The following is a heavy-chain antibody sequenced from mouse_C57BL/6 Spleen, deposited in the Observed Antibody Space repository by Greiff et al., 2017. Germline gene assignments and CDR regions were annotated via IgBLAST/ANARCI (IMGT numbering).Heavy chain of an antibody. CDR3: ARAHYYGSRGAMDY. J-gene: IGHJ4*01. CDR2: INPNNGGT. D-gene: IGHD1-1*01. Sequence: VQLQQSGPELVKPGASVKIPCKASGYTFTDYYMDWVKQSHGKSLEWIGDINPNNGGTIYNQKFKGKATLTVDKSSSTAYMELRSLTSEDTAVYYGARAHYYGSRGAMDYWGQGTSVTVSS. CDR1: GYTFTDYY. V-gene: IGHV1-18*01.